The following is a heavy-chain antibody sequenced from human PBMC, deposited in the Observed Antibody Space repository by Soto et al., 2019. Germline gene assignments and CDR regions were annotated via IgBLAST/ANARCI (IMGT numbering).Heavy chain of an antibody. V-gene: IGHV3-30*18. D-gene: IGHD3-16*01. Sequence: GGSLRLSCEVSGFAFTSDAMHWVRQARAKGLEWVGVISYDGNYIYYADSVKGRFTISRDNSKNTLYVQVNSLRPEDTAVYYCAKGILSATIGPYAMDVWGQGTTVTVSS. CDR1: GFAFTSDA. CDR3: AKGILSATIGPYAMDV. J-gene: IGHJ6*02. CDR2: ISYDGNYI.